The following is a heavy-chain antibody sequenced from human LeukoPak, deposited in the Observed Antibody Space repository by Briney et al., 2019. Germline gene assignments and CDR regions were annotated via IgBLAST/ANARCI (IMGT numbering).Heavy chain of an antibody. J-gene: IGHJ4*02. D-gene: IGHD5-12*01. CDR3: ARSGGYDKLDY. CDR2: VSSSSNYI. V-gene: IGHV3-21*01. CDR1: EFTFNTYT. Sequence: PGGSLRLSCAASEFTFNTYTMNWVRQAPGKGLEWVSSVSSSSNYIYYADSVKGRFTISRDNAKNSLYLRMNSLRAEDTAVYYCARSGGYDKLDYWGQGTLVTVSS.